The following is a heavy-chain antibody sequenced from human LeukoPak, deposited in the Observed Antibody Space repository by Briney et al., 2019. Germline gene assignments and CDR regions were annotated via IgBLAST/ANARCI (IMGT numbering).Heavy chain of an antibody. V-gene: IGHV4-34*01. CDR3: ARHWRGYCSSTSCYYFDC. CDR1: GGSFSGYY. J-gene: IGHJ4*02. CDR2: INHSGST. D-gene: IGHD2-2*01. Sequence: SETLSLTCAVYGGSFSGYYWSWIRQPPGKGLEWIEEINHSGSTNYNPSLKSRVTISVDTSKNQFSLKLSSVTAADTAVYYCARHWRGYCSSTSCYYFDCWGQGTLVTVSS.